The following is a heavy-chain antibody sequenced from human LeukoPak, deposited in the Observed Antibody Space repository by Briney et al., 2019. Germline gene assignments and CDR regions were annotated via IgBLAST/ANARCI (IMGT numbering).Heavy chain of an antibody. J-gene: IGHJ4*02. D-gene: IGHD6-13*01. CDR1: GGSFSGYY. Sequence: SETLSLTCAVYGGSFSGYYWSWIRQPPGKGLEWIGEINHSGSTNYNPSLKSRVTISVDTSKNQFSLKLSSVTAADTAVYYCARYGSSWYELDYWGQGTLVTVSS. CDR3: ARYGSSWYELDY. CDR2: INHSGST. V-gene: IGHV4-34*01.